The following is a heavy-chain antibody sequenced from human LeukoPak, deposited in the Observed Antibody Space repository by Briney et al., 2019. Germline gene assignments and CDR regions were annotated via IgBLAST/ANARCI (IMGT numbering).Heavy chain of an antibody. J-gene: IGHJ4*02. CDR2: INHSGST. Sequence: PSETLSLTCTVSGGSISSYYWSWIRQPPGKGLEWIGEINHSGSTNYNPSLKSRVTISVDTSKNQFSLKLSSVTAADTAVYYCARNDFWSGYHLDYWGQGTLVTVSS. CDR1: GGSISSYY. CDR3: ARNDFWSGYHLDY. V-gene: IGHV4-34*01. D-gene: IGHD3-3*01.